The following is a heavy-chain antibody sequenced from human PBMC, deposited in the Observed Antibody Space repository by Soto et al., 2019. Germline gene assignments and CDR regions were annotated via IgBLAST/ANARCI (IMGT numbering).Heavy chain of an antibody. CDR2: IYTSGRT. CDR1: GGSISSYY. Sequence: SETLSLTCTVSGGSISSYYWSWIRQPAGKGLEWIGRIYTSGRTNYNPSLKSRVTMSVDTSKNQFSQKLSSVTAADTAVYYCARDGRSSWDNWFDPWGQGTLVTVSS. V-gene: IGHV4-4*07. J-gene: IGHJ5*02. D-gene: IGHD6-13*01. CDR3: ARDGRSSWDNWFDP.